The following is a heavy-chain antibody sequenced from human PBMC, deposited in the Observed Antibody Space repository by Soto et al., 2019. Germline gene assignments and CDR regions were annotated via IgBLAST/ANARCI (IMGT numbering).Heavy chain of an antibody. CDR2: ISYDGTNE. D-gene: IGHD3-10*01. J-gene: IGHJ4*02. CDR3: AKGVVREPAYFDC. CDR1: GFTFSAFA. Sequence: PGGSLRLSCTVSGFTFSAFAMNWVRQAPGKGLEWVALISYDGTNEDYAESVRGRFTISRDNSKNTLYLDMNSLSAEDSAVYFCAKGVVREPAYFDCWGQGTLVTVSS. V-gene: IGHV3-30*18.